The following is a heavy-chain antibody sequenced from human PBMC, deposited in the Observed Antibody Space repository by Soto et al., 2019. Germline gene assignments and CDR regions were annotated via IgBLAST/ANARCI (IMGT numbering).Heavy chain of an antibody. Sequence: PSETLSLTCAVYGGSFSSYYWSWIRQPPGKGLEWIGYIYNSGSTNYNPSLKSRVTISVDTSKNQFSLKLSSVTAADTAVYYCARGSTGYSSSWYRYWGQGTLVTVSS. V-gene: IGHV4-59*08. D-gene: IGHD6-13*01. J-gene: IGHJ4*02. CDR3: ARGSTGYSSSWYRY. CDR2: IYNSGST. CDR1: GGSFSSYY.